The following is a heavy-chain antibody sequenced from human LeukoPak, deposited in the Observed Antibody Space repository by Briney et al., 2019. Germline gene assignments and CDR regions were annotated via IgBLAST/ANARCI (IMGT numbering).Heavy chain of an antibody. CDR3: AINYYDSRGVRDY. CDR2: IYYSGST. CDR1: GGSISSSSYY. Sequence: SETLSLTCTVSGGSISSSSYYWGWIRQPPGKGLEWIGSIYYSGSTYYNPSLKSRVTISVDTSKNQFSLMLSSVTAADTAVYYCAINYYDSRGVRDYWGQGTLVTVSS. J-gene: IGHJ4*02. V-gene: IGHV4-39*07. D-gene: IGHD3-22*01.